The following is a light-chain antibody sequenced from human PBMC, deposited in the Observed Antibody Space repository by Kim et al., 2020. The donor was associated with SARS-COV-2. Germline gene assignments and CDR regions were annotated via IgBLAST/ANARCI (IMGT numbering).Light chain of an antibody. J-gene: IGKJ1*01. CDR3: QQSYGTPWT. CDR2: ASS. Sequence: VGDRVPITCRASQCISNSLAWYQQKPGKAPKLLLYASSKLASGVPSRFSGSGSGTDYTLTISNLQPEDCATFYCQQSYGTPWTFGQGTKVDIK. V-gene: IGKV1-NL1*01. CDR1: QCISNS.